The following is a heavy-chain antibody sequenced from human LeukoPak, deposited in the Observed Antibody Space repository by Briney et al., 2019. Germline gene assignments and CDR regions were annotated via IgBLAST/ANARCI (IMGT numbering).Heavy chain of an antibody. J-gene: IGHJ4*02. CDR1: GFTFGDYA. Sequence: GGSLRLSCTASGFTFGDYAMSWVRQAPGKGPEWVGFIRSKAYGGTTEYAASVKGRFTISRDDSKSIAYLQMNSLKTEDTAVYYCTRVKGRELLWFGESTPVYWGQGTLVTVSS. CDR2: IRSKAYGGTT. V-gene: IGHV3-49*04. D-gene: IGHD3-10*01. CDR3: TRVKGRELLWFGESTPVY.